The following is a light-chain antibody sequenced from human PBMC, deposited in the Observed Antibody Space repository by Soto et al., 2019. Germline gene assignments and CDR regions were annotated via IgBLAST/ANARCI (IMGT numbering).Light chain of an antibody. CDR1: SSDVGAYNF. Sequence: ALTQPPSASGSPGQSVTISCTGTSSDVGAYNFVSWYQQHPGKAPKLIISEVTKRPSGVPDRFSGSKSGNTASLTVSGLQAEDEADYYCSSHAGSIHFYVFGTGTKVTVL. CDR3: SSHAGSIHFYV. V-gene: IGLV2-8*01. J-gene: IGLJ1*01. CDR2: EVT.